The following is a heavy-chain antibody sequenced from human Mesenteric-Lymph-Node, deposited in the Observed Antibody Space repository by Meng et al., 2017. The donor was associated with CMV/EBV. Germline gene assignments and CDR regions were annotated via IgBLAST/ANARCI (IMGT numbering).Heavy chain of an antibody. D-gene: IGHD3-3*01. Sequence: SETLSLTCTVSGGSISSSSYYWGWIRQPPGKGLEWIGSIYYSGSTYYNPSLKSRVTISVDTSKNQFSLKLSSVTAADTAVYYCASTKYDFWGGVDYWGQGSLVTAPQ. CDR1: GGSISSSSYY. V-gene: IGHV4-39*01. CDR3: ASTKYDFWGGVDY. CDR2: IYYSGST. J-gene: IGHJ4*02.